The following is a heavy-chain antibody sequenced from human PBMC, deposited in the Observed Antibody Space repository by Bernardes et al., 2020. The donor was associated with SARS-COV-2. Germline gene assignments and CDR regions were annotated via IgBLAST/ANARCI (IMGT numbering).Heavy chain of an antibody. V-gene: IGHV3-23*01. Sequence: GGSLRLSSAVSGLTFSQFAMTWVRQAPGKGLEWVATISGGGRATFYADSVEGRFTISRDNSRDTVSLQMNSLTNEDTAMYYCAKGGHYSPFDYWGQGTLVTVSS. CDR3: AKGGHYSPFDY. D-gene: IGHD2-21*01. CDR1: GLTFSQFA. J-gene: IGHJ4*02. CDR2: ISGGGRAT.